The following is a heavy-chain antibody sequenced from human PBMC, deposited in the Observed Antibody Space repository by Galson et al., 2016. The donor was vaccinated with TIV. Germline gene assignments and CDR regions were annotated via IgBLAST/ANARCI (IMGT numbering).Heavy chain of an antibody. Sequence: SLRLSCAASGFTFSIYTMNWVRQAPGKGLEWVSYISSSFTPIYYADSVSGRFTISRDNAKTSLYLQMNSLRAEDTAVYYCAREGRDGYNPYLDFWGQGTLVTVSS. J-gene: IGHJ4*02. CDR2: ISSSFTPI. CDR3: AREGRDGYNPYLDF. V-gene: IGHV3-48*01. CDR1: GFTFSIYT. D-gene: IGHD5-24*01.